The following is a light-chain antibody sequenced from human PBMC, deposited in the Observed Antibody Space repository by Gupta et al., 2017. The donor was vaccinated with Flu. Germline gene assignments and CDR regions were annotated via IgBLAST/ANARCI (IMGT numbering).Light chain of an antibody. Sequence: SYVLTQPPSVSVAPGHTATITCGGNNIGGKSVNWYQQKPGQAPILVINYNSDRPSGIPERLSGSNSGNTATLTISGVEVGDEADYYCQIWDSSSDHVVFGGGTKLTVL. V-gene: IGLV3-21*02. CDR2: YNS. CDR1: NIGGKS. J-gene: IGLJ2*01. CDR3: QIWDSSSDHVV.